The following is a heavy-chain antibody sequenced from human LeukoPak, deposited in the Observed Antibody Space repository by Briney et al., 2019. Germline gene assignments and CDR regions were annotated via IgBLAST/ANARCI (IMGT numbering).Heavy chain of an antibody. J-gene: IGHJ4*02. CDR1: GFTFSVYS. CDR3: ARDGFDY. V-gene: IGHV3-30-3*01. CDR2: ISYDGNNK. Sequence: GRPLRLSCAASGFTFSVYSMHWVRQVPGKGLEWMAVISYDGNNKYYADSVKGRFTISRDNSKNTLFLQMNSLRTEDTAVHYCARDGFDYWGQGTLVTVSS.